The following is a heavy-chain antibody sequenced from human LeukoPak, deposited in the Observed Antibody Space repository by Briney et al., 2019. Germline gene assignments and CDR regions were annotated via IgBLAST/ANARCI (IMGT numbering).Heavy chain of an antibody. Sequence: SETLSLTCTVSGGSVSSSGYFWGWIRQPPGKGLEWIGSIYYSGSTYYNPSLKSRVTISVDTSKNQFSLKLSSVTAADTAVYYCARHNPYYDSSGYYRDWGQGTLVSVSS. CDR2: IYYSGST. CDR1: GGSVSSSGYF. CDR3: ARHNPYYDSSGYYRD. V-gene: IGHV4-39*01. D-gene: IGHD3-22*01. J-gene: IGHJ4*02.